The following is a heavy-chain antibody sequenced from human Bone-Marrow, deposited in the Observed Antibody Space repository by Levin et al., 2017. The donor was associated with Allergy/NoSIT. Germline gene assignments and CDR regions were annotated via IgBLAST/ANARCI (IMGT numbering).Heavy chain of an antibody. D-gene: IGHD6-13*01. CDR3: ARGGHWIAAAGSHFDY. CDR1: GFTFSSYW. V-gene: IGHV3-74*01. J-gene: IGHJ4*02. CDR2: INSDGSST. Sequence: PGGSLRLSCAASGFTFSSYWMHWVRQAPGKGLVWVSRINSDGSSTSYADSVKGRFTISRDNAKNTLYLQMNSLRAEDTAVYYCARGGHWIAAAGSHFDYWGQGTLVTVSS.